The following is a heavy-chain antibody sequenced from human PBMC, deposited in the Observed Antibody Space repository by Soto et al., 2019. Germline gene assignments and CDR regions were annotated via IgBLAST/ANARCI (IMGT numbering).Heavy chain of an antibody. J-gene: IGHJ5*02. CDR1: GGSISSYY. CDR2: IYYSGST. Sequence: SETLSRTCTVSGGSISSYYWSWIRQPPVKGLEWIGYIYYSGSTNYNPSLKSRVTISVDTSKNQFSLKLSSVTAADTAVYYCAREITIPHRCFDPCGQRTLVTVSS. CDR3: AREITIPHRCFDP. D-gene: IGHD3-3*01. V-gene: IGHV4-59*01.